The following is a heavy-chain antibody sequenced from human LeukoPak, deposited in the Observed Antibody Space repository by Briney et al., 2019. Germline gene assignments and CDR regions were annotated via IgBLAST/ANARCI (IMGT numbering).Heavy chain of an antibody. Sequence: SEALSLTCTVSGGSISSPISYWGWIRQPPGKGLEWIATVLHSGATFYSPSLEGRLTISIDTSTNQFSLKMTSMTAADTAVYYCARRIVGVIDAFDYWGQGALVTVSS. J-gene: IGHJ4*02. V-gene: IGHV4-39*01. D-gene: IGHD1-26*01. CDR1: GGSISSPISY. CDR2: VLHSGAT. CDR3: ARRIVGVIDAFDY.